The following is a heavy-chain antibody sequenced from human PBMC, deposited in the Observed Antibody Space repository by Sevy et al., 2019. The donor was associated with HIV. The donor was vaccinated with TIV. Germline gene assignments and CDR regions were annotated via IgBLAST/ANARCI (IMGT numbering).Heavy chain of an antibody. V-gene: IGHV3-23*01. CDR3: AKDPLNIAARFDY. Sequence: GGSLRLSCAASGFIFSGSAMSWVRQAPGKGLEWVASISGSGGFTYYADSVKGRFTISGDNFKNTVDLEMKSLRAEDTALYNCAKDPLNIAARFDYWGQGTLVTVSS. D-gene: IGHD6-6*01. CDR1: GFIFSGSA. J-gene: IGHJ4*02. CDR2: ISGSGGFT.